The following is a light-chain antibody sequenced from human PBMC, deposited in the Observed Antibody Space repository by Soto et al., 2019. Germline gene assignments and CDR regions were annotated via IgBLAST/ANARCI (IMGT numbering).Light chain of an antibody. V-gene: IGLV2-8*01. J-gene: IGLJ2*01. Sequence: QSALTQPPSASGSPGQSVTISCTGTSGDVGGYNYVSWYQQHPGKAPKLMIYEVSKRPSGVPDRFSGSKSGNTASLTVSGHQAEDEADYYCSSYAGSNNLLFGGGTQVTVL. CDR3: SSYAGSNNLL. CDR1: SGDVGGYNY. CDR2: EVS.